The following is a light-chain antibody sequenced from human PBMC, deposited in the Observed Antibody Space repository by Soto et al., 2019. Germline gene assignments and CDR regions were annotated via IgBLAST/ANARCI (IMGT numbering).Light chain of an antibody. J-gene: IGKJ1*01. V-gene: IGKV3-15*01. CDR1: QSVSSN. CDR3: YQHNNWPPWT. Sequence: EIVMTQSPATLSVSPGERATLSCRASQSVSSNLAWYQQKPAQHPRLLIYAATTRAAGIPARFSGSGSGTAVIITIISMQSEDFSVYYYYQHNNWPPWTFGQGTKVEIK. CDR2: AAT.